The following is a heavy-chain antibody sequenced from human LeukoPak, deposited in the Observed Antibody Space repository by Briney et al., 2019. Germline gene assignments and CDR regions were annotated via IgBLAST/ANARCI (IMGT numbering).Heavy chain of an antibody. CDR3: ARDQDGYNAFDI. CDR1: GGTFSSYA. CDR2: IIPIFGTA. J-gene: IGHJ3*02. Sequence: ASVKVSCKASGGTFSSYAISWVRQAPGQGLEWMGGIIPIFGTANYAQKFQGRVTITADESTSTAYMELSSLRSEDTAVYYCARDQDGYNAFDIWGQGTMVTVSS. V-gene: IGHV1-69*13. D-gene: IGHD5-24*01.